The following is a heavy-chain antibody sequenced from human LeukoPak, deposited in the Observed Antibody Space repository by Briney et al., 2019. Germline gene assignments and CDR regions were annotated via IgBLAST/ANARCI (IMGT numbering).Heavy chain of an antibody. CDR1: GFTFSNYG. D-gene: IGHD3-22*01. CDR2: MSGNGRSS. CDR3: AKHRRGYCDSSGYPFDS. Sequence: GESLRLSCAASGFTFSNYGMSWVRQAPGKGPEWVSAMSGNGRSSYYADSVKGRFTISRDNSKKALHLQMNSLRAEDTAVYYCAKHRRGYCDSSGYPFDSWGQGLLVTVSS. V-gene: IGHV3-23*01. J-gene: IGHJ4*02.